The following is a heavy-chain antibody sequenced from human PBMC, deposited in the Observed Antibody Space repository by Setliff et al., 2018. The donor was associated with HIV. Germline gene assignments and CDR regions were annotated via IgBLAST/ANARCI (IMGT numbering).Heavy chain of an antibody. D-gene: IGHD1-26*01. J-gene: IGHJ4*02. CDR3: VRDYMWAFDY. CDR2: IYPDSGDI. Sequence: HPGGSLRLSCAASGFTFSDYPMNWVRQAPGKGLEWVSHIYPDSGDIWYADSVRGRFTISRDNTKNSLYLQMNNLRAEDTAVYYCVRDYMWAFDYWGQGTLVTVSS. CDR1: GFTFSDYP. V-gene: IGHV3-48*04.